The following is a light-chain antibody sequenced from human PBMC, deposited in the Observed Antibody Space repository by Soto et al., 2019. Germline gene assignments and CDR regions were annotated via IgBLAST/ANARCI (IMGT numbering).Light chain of an antibody. CDR1: QSVDTW. J-gene: IGKJ1*01. Sequence: DIQVTQSPSTLSASIGDTVTITCRTSQSVDTWLAWYQHKAGKAPKLLIYRASSLATGVPSRFSGSGSGTALTLTITSLQPDDFATYYCQHYNDYSRVFGQGTQVEIK. CDR3: QHYNDYSRV. CDR2: RAS. V-gene: IGKV1-5*03.